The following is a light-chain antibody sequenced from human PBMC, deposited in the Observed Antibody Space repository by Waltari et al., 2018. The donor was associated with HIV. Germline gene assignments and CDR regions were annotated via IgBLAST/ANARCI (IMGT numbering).Light chain of an antibody. V-gene: IGLV1-47*01. CDR1: SSNIGKNS. CDR3: AAWDASLSVV. Sequence: QSVLTQSPSASATPGQRVTISCSGSSSNIGKNSVFWYQQVPGTAPKLLIYKNNKRPSGVPDRCSGSKSGTSASLAISGLRSEDEADYYCAAWDASLSVVFGGGTKLTVL. J-gene: IGLJ2*01. CDR2: KNN.